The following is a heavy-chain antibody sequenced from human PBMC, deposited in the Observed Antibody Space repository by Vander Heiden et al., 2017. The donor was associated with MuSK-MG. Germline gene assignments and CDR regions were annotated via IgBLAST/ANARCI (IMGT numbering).Heavy chain of an antibody. V-gene: IGHV4-59*01. CDR3: ARDPSSGYNWFDP. CDR2: IYYSGST. Sequence: QVQLQESGPGLVKPSETLSLPCTVSGGPISTYYWSWIRQPPGKGLEWIGYIYYSGSTYYNPSLKSRVTISLDTSKNQFSLKLSSVTAADTAVYYCARDPSSGYNWFDPWGQGTLVTVSS. J-gene: IGHJ5*02. D-gene: IGHD3-22*01. CDR1: GGPISTYY.